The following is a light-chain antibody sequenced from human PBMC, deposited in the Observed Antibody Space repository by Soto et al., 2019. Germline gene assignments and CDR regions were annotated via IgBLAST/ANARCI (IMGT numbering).Light chain of an antibody. Sequence: DIPMTQSPSTLSASVGDRVTITCRASQSISSWLAWYQQKPGKAPKLLIYKASTLGSAVPSRFSGSGSGTEFTLTISSLQPDDFASYSCQQYNSYPYTFGQGTKLEI. V-gene: IGKV1-5*03. CDR1: QSISSW. CDR2: KAS. CDR3: QQYNSYPYT. J-gene: IGKJ2*01.